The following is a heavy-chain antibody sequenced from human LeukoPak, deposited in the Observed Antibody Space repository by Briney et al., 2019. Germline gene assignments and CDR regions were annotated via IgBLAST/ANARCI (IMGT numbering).Heavy chain of an antibody. Sequence: SETLSLTCAVYGGSFSGYYWSWIRQPPGKGLEWIGEINHSGSTNYNPSLESRVTISVDTSKNQFSLKLSSVTAADTAVYYCARGGGSRITVVRGPKFSHYYYGMDVWGQGTTVTVSS. CDR1: GGSFSGYY. J-gene: IGHJ6*02. D-gene: IGHD3-10*01. CDR2: INHSGST. V-gene: IGHV4-34*01. CDR3: ARGGGSRITVVRGPKFSHYYYGMDV.